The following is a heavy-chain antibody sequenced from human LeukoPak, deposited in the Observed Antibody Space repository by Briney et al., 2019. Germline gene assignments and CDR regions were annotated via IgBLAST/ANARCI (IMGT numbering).Heavy chain of an antibody. D-gene: IGHD4-17*01. CDR3: AKDMDHDYDDYGFDY. Sequence: GGSLRLSCAASGFTFSSYVMHWVRQAPGKGLEWVAFISCDGSNKYYADSVKGRCTISRDNSKNTVYLQMNSLRAEDTAVYYCAKDMDHDYDDYGFDYWGQGTPVTVSS. V-gene: IGHV3-30*18. J-gene: IGHJ4*02. CDR1: GFTFSSYV. CDR2: ISCDGSNK.